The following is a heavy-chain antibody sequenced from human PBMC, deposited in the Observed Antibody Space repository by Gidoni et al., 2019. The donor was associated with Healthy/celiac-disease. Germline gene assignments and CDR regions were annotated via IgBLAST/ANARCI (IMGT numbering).Heavy chain of an antibody. Sequence: QVQLVESGGGGVQPGRSLRLSGAASGFTFSSYAMHGVRQAPGKGLGWVAVISYDVSNKYYADSVKGRFTISRDNSKNTLYLQMNSLRAEDTAVYYCARGYDILTGYYKINYYFDYWGQGTLVTVSS. V-gene: IGHV3-30-3*01. J-gene: IGHJ4*02. CDR3: ARGYDILTGYYKINYYFDY. CDR1: GFTFSSYA. CDR2: ISYDVSNK. D-gene: IGHD3-9*01.